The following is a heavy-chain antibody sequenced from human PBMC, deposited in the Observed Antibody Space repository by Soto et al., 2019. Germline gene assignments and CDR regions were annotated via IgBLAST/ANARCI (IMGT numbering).Heavy chain of an antibody. CDR3: AHRVLRVVFVVVTMTVFYFDL. V-gene: IGHV2-5*02. CDR2: IHRDDDK. Sequence: QNTLNASGPTVVRPTETLTLTCRFSGFSIISNVGGVGWIRQAPGKTPVCLALIHRDDDKRYSASRKSRLTITNDTSTEHVVLSVSEVDGTNTATYYCAHRVLRVVFVVVTMTVFYFDLWCKGT. D-gene: IGHD3-3*01. CDR1: GFSIISNVGG. J-gene: IGHJ4*02.